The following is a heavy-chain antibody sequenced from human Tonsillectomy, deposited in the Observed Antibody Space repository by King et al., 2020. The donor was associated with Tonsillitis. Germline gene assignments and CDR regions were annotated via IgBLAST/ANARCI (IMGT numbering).Heavy chain of an antibody. D-gene: IGHD2-2*01. J-gene: IGHJ3*02. CDR3: ARDRGLFSRGDASDI. Sequence: VQLVESGAEVKKPGASVKVSCTASGYTFTSYGISWVRQAPGQGLEWMGWISAYNGHTNYEQKLQGRVTMTTDTSTSTAYMELRSLRSDDTAVYYCARDRGLFSRGDASDIWGQGTMVTVSS. V-gene: IGHV1-18*01. CDR2: ISAYNGHT. CDR1: GYTFTSYG.